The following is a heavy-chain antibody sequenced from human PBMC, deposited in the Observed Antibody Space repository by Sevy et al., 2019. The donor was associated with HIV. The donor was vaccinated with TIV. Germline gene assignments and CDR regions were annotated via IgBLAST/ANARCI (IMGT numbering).Heavy chain of an antibody. V-gene: IGHV1-46*01. J-gene: IGHJ4*02. Sequence: ASVKVSCKASGYTFTSYYMHWVRQARGQGLEWMGIINPSGGSTSYAQKFKGRVTMTGETSTSTVYMELSGLGSEDTAVYYCARDRAQLVDYWGQGTLVTVSS. D-gene: IGHD6-6*01. CDR1: GYTFTSYY. CDR3: ARDRAQLVDY. CDR2: INPSGGST.